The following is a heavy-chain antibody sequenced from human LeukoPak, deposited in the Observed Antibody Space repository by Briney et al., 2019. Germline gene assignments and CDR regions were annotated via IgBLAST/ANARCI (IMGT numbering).Heavy chain of an antibody. CDR1: GGSISSGGYY. CDR2: IYYSGST. V-gene: IGHV4-31*03. CDR3: ARDGYGDLRGFDP. Sequence: SQTLSLTCTVSGGSISSGGYYWSWIRQHPGKGLEWIGYIYYSGSTYYNPSLKSRVTISVDTSKNQFSLKLSSVTAADTAAYYCARDGYGDLRGFDPWGQGTLVTVSS. J-gene: IGHJ5*02. D-gene: IGHD4-17*01.